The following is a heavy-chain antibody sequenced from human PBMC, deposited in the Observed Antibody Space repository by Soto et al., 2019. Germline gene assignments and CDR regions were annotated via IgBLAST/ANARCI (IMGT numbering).Heavy chain of an antibody. V-gene: IGHV3-53*01. D-gene: IGHD2-15*01. Sequence: GGSLRLSCAASGFAVSSNYMSWVRQAPGKGLEWVSVIYSGGSTYYADSVKGRFTISRDNSKNTLYLQMNSLRAEDTAVYYCARGGGVVAAHDAFDIWGQGTMVTVSS. CDR2: IYSGGST. CDR1: GFAVSSNY. CDR3: ARGGGVVAAHDAFDI. J-gene: IGHJ3*02.